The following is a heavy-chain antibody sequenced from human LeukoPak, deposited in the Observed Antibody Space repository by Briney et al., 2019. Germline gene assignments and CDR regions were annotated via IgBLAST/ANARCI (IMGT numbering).Heavy chain of an antibody. J-gene: IGHJ4*02. V-gene: IGHV3-48*03. CDR1: GFIFSSYE. D-gene: IGHD6-19*01. CDR2: ISGSGSTI. Sequence: PGGSLRLSCAASGFIFSSYEMNWVRQAPGKGLEWVSYISGSGSTIYYGDSLEGRFTISRDNANNSLYLQINSLRVEDTAVYYCATLWDPVAGTTQPLLWGQGTLVTVSS. CDR3: ATLWDPVAGTTQPLL.